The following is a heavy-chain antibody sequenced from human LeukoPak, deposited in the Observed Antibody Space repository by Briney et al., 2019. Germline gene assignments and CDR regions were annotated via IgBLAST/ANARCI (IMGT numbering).Heavy chain of an antibody. CDR3: ARDYPTFGVVTIFDY. J-gene: IGHJ4*02. CDR2: ITESGDNT. Sequence: GGSLRLSCAASAFTFPTHGMIWVRQAPGKGLEWGSSITESGDNTYYADSVKGRFTISRDNSKNTLYLQMNSLRAEDTAVYYCARDYPTFGVVTIFDYWGQGTLVSVSS. D-gene: IGHD3-3*01. V-gene: IGHV3-23*01. CDR1: AFTFPTHG.